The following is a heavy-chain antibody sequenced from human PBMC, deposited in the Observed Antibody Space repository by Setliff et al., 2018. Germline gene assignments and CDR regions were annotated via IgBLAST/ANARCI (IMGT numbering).Heavy chain of an antibody. J-gene: IGHJ4*02. CDR1: GFTFDDYA. CDR3: ARDGGEY. D-gene: IGHD3-16*01. CDR2: ISWNGGSL. Sequence: PGGSLRLSCAASGFTFDDYAMHWVRQAPGKGLEWVSGISWNGGSLGYADSVKGRFTISRDNAKNSLYLQMNSLRAEDTAVYYCARDGGEYWGQGTLVTV. V-gene: IGHV3-9*01.